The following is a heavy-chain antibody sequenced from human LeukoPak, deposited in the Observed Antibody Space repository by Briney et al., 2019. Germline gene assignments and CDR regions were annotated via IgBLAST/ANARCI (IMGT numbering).Heavy chain of an antibody. Sequence: VASVNVSCKACGYSFTSYYMHWVRQPPGRGLEWMGIINPSGGSTSYAQKFQGRVTMTRDTSTSTVYMELSSLRSEDTAVYYCARAVGSGSYSDDYWGQGTLVTVSS. CDR3: ARAVGSGSYSDDY. CDR2: INPSGGST. V-gene: IGHV1-46*01. D-gene: IGHD3-10*01. J-gene: IGHJ4*02. CDR1: GYSFTSYY.